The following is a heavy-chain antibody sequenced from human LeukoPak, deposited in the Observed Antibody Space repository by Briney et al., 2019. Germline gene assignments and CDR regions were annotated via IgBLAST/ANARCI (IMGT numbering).Heavy chain of an antibody. CDR1: GFTFSSYW. D-gene: IGHD4-17*01. J-gene: IGHJ6*03. Sequence: GGSLRLSCAASGFTFSSYWMHWVRQAPGKGLVWVSRINSDGSSTSYADSVKGRFTISRDNSKNTLYLQMNSLSAEDTAVYYCAKAPYGDYEYYYYYMDVWGKGTTVTISS. V-gene: IGHV3-74*01. CDR3: AKAPYGDYEYYYYYMDV. CDR2: INSDGSST.